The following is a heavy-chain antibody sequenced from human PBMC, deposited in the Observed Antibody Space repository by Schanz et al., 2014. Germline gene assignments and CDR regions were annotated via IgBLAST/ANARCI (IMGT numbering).Heavy chain of an antibody. Sequence: QVQLVQSGGEVKTPGASVKVSCKASGYTFTGYYMHWVRQAPGQGLEWMGWINPNSGGTNYPQRFQGRVTMTRDTSINTAYMELSRLGSDDTAVYYCAREKYYDGSGSSIFYYYGMDVWGQGTTVTVSS. J-gene: IGHJ6*02. CDR3: AREKYYDGSGSSIFYYYGMDV. V-gene: IGHV1-2*02. CDR2: INPNSGGT. CDR1: GYTFTGYY. D-gene: IGHD3-10*01.